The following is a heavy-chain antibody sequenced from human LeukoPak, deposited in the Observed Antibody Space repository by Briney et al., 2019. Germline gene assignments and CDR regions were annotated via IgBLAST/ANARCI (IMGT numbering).Heavy chain of an antibody. CDR1: GFTFDDYA. J-gene: IGHJ4*02. Sequence: PGRSLRLSCAASGFTFDDYAIHWVRQAPGKGLEWVSGISWNSGSIGYADSVKGRFTISRDNAKNSLYLQMNSLRAEDTALYYCAKDTGAYYDSSGYLDYWGQGTLVTVSS. CDR3: AKDTGAYYDSSGYLDY. CDR2: ISWNSGSI. V-gene: IGHV3-9*01. D-gene: IGHD3-22*01.